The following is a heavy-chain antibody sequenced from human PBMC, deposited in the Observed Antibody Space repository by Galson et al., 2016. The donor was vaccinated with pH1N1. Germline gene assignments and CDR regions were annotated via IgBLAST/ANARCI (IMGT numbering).Heavy chain of an antibody. CDR1: RFTFSVFA. Sequence: SLRLSCAASRFTFSVFAMCWVRQAPGKGLEWVSGISASGASTHFADSVKGRFTISRDNSKNALYLEMNSLTGADTALYYCVKYDSSGYYYGRLANWGQGTPVTVSS. V-gene: IGHV3-23*01. D-gene: IGHD3-22*01. CDR2: ISASGAST. J-gene: IGHJ4*02. CDR3: VKYDSSGYYYGRLAN.